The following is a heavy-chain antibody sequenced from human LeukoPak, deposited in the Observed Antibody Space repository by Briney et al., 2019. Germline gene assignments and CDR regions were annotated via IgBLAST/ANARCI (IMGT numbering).Heavy chain of an antibody. J-gene: IGHJ4*02. D-gene: IGHD3-3*01. CDR3: ARGRGNYDFWSGYGY. Sequence: SETLSLTCAVSGGSFSSYYWSWIRQPAGKGLEWIGGIYTSGSTNYNPSLKSRVTMSVDTSKNQFSLKLSSVTAADTAVYYCARGRGNYDFWSGYGYWGQGTLVTVSS. CDR2: IYTSGST. V-gene: IGHV4-59*10. CDR1: GGSFSSYY.